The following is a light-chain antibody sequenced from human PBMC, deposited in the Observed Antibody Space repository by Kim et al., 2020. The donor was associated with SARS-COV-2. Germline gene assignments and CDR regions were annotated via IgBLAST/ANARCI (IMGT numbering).Light chain of an antibody. Sequence: LSPGERAALSCRASQGVINYLAWYQQKPGQAPRLLIYDASKRATGIPARFSGSGSGTDFTLTISSLEPEDFALYYCQQRGTWPLTFGGGTKVEIK. V-gene: IGKV3-11*01. CDR3: QQRGTWPLT. CDR1: QGVINY. CDR2: DAS. J-gene: IGKJ4*01.